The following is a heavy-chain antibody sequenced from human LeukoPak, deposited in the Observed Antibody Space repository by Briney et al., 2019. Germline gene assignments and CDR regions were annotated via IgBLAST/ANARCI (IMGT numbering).Heavy chain of an antibody. D-gene: IGHD3-16*01. V-gene: IGHV4-59*12. J-gene: IGHJ5*02. CDR3: ARDQDSSGGWFDP. Sequence: SETLSLTCTVSGGSISSYYWSWIRQPPGKGLEWIGYIYYSGSTSYNPSLKSRVTISVDTSKNQFSLNLSSVTAADTAVYYCARDQDSSGGWFDPWGQGTLVTVSS. CDR1: GGSISSYY. CDR2: IYYSGST.